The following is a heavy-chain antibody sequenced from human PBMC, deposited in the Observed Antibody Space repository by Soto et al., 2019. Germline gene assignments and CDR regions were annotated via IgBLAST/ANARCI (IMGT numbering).Heavy chain of an antibody. V-gene: IGHV3-33*01. Sequence: PGGSLRLSCAASGFTFSSYGMHWVRQAPGKGLEWVAVIWYDGSNKCYADSVKGRFTISRDNSKNTLYLQMNSLRAEDTAVYYCARDIDGLGGYYYGMDVWGQGTTVTVSS. CDR1: GFTFSSYG. D-gene: IGHD3-16*02. CDR2: IWYDGSNK. J-gene: IGHJ6*02. CDR3: ARDIDGLGGYYYGMDV.